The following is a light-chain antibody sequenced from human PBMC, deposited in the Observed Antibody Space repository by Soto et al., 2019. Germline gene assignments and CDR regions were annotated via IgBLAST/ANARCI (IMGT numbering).Light chain of an antibody. V-gene: IGKV2-28*01. CDR1: QSLLHSAGYNY. J-gene: IGKJ4*01. CDR3: MQALQTPLT. Sequence: DVVMTQSPLSLPVTPGEPASISCRSRQSLLHSAGYNYLDWFLQRPGQSPQVLIYLGSNRAPGVPDRVSGSGSGTDFTLKISRVEAEDVGVYFCMQALQTPLTFGGGTKVEIK. CDR2: LGS.